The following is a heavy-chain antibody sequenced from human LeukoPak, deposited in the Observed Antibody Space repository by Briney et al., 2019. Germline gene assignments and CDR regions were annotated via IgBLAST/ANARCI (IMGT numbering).Heavy chain of an antibody. CDR3: ARVPRGDDAFDI. V-gene: IGHV3-74*01. Sequence: PGGSLRLSCAASGFTFSSYWMHWVRQAPGKGLVWVSRINTDGSSTSYADSVKGRFTISRDNAKNTLYLQMNSLRAEDTAVYYCARVPRGDDAFDIWGQGTMVTVSS. D-gene: IGHD3-16*01. J-gene: IGHJ3*02. CDR1: GFTFSSYW. CDR2: INTDGSST.